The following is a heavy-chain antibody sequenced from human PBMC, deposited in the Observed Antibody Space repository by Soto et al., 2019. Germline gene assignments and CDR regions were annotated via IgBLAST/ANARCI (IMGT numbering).Heavy chain of an antibody. Sequence: PGESLKISCQVSGYIFSNYWIGWVRQMPGKGLEWMGIIYPGDSDVRYSPSFQGQVTISADKSISTAYLQWRSLRASDTAMYYCARRDGFKIDYWGQGTLVTVS. D-gene: IGHD3-10*01. CDR3: ARRDGFKIDY. J-gene: IGHJ4*02. CDR1: GYIFSNYW. CDR2: IYPGDSDV. V-gene: IGHV5-51*01.